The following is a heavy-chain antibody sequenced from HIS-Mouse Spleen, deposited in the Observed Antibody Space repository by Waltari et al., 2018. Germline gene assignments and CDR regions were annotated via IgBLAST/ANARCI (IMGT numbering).Heavy chain of an antibody. CDR2: MYYSGST. Sequence: QVQLQESGPGLVKPSETLSLTCTGSGGSISSYYWRWIRQPPGKGLEWIGYMYYSGSTNYNPSLKSRVTISVDTSKNQFSLKLSSVTAADTAVYYCARDRWSVAGTVHAFDIWGQGTMVTVSS. J-gene: IGHJ3*02. D-gene: IGHD6-19*01. CDR3: ARDRWSVAGTVHAFDI. V-gene: IGHV4-59*01. CDR1: GGSISSYY.